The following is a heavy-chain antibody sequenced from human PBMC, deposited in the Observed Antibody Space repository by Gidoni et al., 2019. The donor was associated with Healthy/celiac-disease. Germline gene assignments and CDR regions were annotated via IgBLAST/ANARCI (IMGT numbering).Heavy chain of an antibody. D-gene: IGHD5-18*01. CDR2: IYYSGST. Sequence: QLQLQESGPGLVKPSETLSLTCTVSGGSISSSSYYWCWIRQPPGKGLEWIGSIYYSGSTYYNPSLKSRVTISVDTSKNQFSLKLSSVTAADTAVYYCARHLPMRAWIPQGGPYNWFDPWGQGTLVTVSS. CDR3: ARHLPMRAWIPQGGPYNWFDP. V-gene: IGHV4-39*01. J-gene: IGHJ5*02. CDR1: GGSISSSSYY.